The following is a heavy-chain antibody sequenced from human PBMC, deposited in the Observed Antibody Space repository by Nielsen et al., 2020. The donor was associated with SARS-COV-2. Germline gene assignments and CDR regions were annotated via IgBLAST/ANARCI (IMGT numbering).Heavy chain of an antibody. CDR1: GFTFSSYA. V-gene: IGHV3-9*01. CDR2: ISWNSGSI. D-gene: IGHD3-16*01. Sequence: GGSLRLSCAASGFTFSSYAMSWVRQAPGKGLEWVSGISWNSGSIGYADSVKGRFTISRDNAKNSLYLQMNSLRAEDTALYYCATGLGELFGYWGQGTLVTVSS. CDR3: ATGLGELFGY. J-gene: IGHJ4*02.